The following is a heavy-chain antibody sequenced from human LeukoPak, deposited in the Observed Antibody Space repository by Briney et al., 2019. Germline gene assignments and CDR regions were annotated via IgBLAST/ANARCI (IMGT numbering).Heavy chain of an antibody. CDR3: AKDLWFGESYYFDY. CDR2: ISYDGSNK. Sequence: GGSLRLSCAASGFTFSSYGMHWVRQAPGKGLEWVAVISYDGSNKYYADSVKGRFTISRDNSKNTLYLQMNSLRAEDTAVYYCAKDLWFGESYYFDYWGQGTQVTVSS. D-gene: IGHD3-10*01. J-gene: IGHJ4*02. CDR1: GFTFSSYG. V-gene: IGHV3-30*18.